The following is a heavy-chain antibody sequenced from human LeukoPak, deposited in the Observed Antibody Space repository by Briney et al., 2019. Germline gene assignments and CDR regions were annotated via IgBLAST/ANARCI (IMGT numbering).Heavy chain of an antibody. CDR2: ISGTGSTI. V-gene: IGHV3-11*04. J-gene: IGHJ4*02. CDR1: GFTLSDYY. Sequence: GGSLRLSCAASGFTLSDYYMNWIRQAPGKGLEWVSYISGTGSTIYYADSVKGRFTISRDNAKNSLYLQMNSLRAEDTAIYYCAREMTYINLWPTSYHFDYWGQGTPVTVSS. D-gene: IGHD3-10*01. CDR3: AREMTYINLWPTSYHFDY.